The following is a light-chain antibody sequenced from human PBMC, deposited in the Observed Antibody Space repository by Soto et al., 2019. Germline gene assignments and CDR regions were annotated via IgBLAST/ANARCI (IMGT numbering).Light chain of an antibody. Sequence: DIQMTQSPSTLSASVGDRVTITCRASQSISSWLAWYQQKPGKAPKLLIYDAYSLESGVPSRFSGSGSGTEFTLTISSLQPDDFATYYCQQYNSYERTFGQGTKVEIK. CDR3: QQYNSYERT. J-gene: IGKJ1*01. CDR1: QSISSW. V-gene: IGKV1-5*01. CDR2: DAY.